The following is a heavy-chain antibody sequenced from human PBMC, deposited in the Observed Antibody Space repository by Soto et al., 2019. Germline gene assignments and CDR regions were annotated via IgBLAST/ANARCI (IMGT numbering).Heavy chain of an antibody. CDR3: ARDLIRHYYDSSGYSNYYYYYGMDV. CDR1: GGSISSGGYY. CDR2: IYYSGST. Sequence: QVQLQESGPGLVKPSQTLSLTCTVSGGSISSGGYYWSWIRQHPGKGLEWIGYIYYSGSTYYNPSLKSRVTISVDTSKNQFSLKLSSVTAADTAVYYCARDLIRHYYDSSGYSNYYYYYGMDVWGQGTTVTVSS. D-gene: IGHD3-22*01. J-gene: IGHJ6*02. V-gene: IGHV4-31*03.